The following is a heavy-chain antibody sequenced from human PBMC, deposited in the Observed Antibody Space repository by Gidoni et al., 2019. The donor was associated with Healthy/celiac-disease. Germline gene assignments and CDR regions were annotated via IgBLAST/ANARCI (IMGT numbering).Heavy chain of an antibody. J-gene: IGHJ4*02. CDR2: GST. Sequence: GSTYYADSVKGRFTISRDNSKNTLYLQMNSLRAEDTAVYYCAKPGGISAYDYVWGSYPRREKWGQGTLVTVSS. V-gene: IGHV3-23*01. D-gene: IGHD3-16*02. CDR3: AKPGGISAYDYVWGSYPRREK.